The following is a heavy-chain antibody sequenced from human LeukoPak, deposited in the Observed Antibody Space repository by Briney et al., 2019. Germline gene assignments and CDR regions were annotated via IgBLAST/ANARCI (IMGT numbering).Heavy chain of an antibody. CDR1: GYTFTGYY. J-gene: IGHJ5*02. V-gene: IGHV1-2*02. D-gene: IGHD6-19*01. Sequence: ASVKVSCKASGYTFTGYYMHWVRQAPGQGLEWMGWINPNSGGTNYAQKFQGRVTMTRETSISTAYMELSRLRSDDTAVYYCARGTHSSGWSVPFDPWGQGTLVTVSS. CDR3: ARGTHSSGWSVPFDP. CDR2: INPNSGGT.